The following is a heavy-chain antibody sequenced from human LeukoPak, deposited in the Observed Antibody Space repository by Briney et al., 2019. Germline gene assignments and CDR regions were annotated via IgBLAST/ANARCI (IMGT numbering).Heavy chain of an antibody. D-gene: IGHD3-3*01. CDR3: AKEYDFWSGYQSLDY. CDR2: ISGSGGST. J-gene: IGHJ4*02. CDR1: RFTFSSYA. V-gene: IGHV3-23*01. Sequence: GGSLRLSCAASRFTFSSYAMSWVRQAPGKGLEWVSAISGSGGSTYYADSVKGRFTISRDNSKNTLYLQMNSLRAEDTAVYYCAKEYDFWSGYQSLDYWGQGTLVTVSS.